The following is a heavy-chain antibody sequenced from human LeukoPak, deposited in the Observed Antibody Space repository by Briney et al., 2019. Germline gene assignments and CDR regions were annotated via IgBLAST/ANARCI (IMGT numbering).Heavy chain of an antibody. J-gene: IGHJ4*02. Sequence: GGSLRLSCAASGFTFSSYSMNWDRQAPGKGLEWVSSISSSSSYIYYADSVKGRFTISRDNAKNSLYLQMNSLRAEDTAVYYCARDSLGEYYDSRNRLYYFDYWGQGTLVTVSS. CDR1: GFTFSSYS. D-gene: IGHD3-22*01. V-gene: IGHV3-21*04. CDR3: ARDSLGEYYDSRNRLYYFDY. CDR2: ISSSSSYI.